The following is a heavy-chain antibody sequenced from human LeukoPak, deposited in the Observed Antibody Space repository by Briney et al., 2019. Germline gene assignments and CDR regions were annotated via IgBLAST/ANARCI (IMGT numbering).Heavy chain of an antibody. Sequence: GRSLRLSCAASGFTFSSYAMHWVRRAPGKGLEWVAVISYDGSNKYYADSVRGRFTISRDNSKNTLYLQMNSLRAEDTAVYYCARGPRLMVRGVLGGYWGQGTLVTVSS. CDR2: ISYDGSNK. V-gene: IGHV3-30*04. D-gene: IGHD3-10*01. J-gene: IGHJ4*02. CDR1: GFTFSSYA. CDR3: ARGPRLMVRGVLGGY.